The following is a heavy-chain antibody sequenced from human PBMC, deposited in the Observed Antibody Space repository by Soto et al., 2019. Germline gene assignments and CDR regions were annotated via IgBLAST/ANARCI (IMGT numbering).Heavy chain of an antibody. J-gene: IGHJ6*02. V-gene: IGHV3-30-3*01. CDR3: ARGIRNYYGVDV. CDR2: ISYDGSNK. Sequence: GGSLRLSCAASGFTFSSYAMHWVRQAPGKGLEWVAVISYDGSNKYYADSVKGRFTISRDNSKNTLYLQMNSLRAEDTAVYYCARGIRNYYGVDVWGQGNTVTVSS. CDR1: GFTFSSYA.